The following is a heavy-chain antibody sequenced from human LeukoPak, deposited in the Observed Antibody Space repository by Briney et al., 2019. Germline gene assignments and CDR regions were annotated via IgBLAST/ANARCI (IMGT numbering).Heavy chain of an antibody. V-gene: IGHV3-23*01. CDR1: GFTVSSNY. J-gene: IGHJ4*02. Sequence: PGESLRLSCAASGFTVSSNYMSWVRQAPGKGLEWVSVISGSGRNTYYADSVKGRFTISRDNSRNTLYLQVNSLRAEDTAVYYCAKGGAVAGPYFDYWGQGTLVTVSS. CDR3: AKGGAVAGPYFDY. D-gene: IGHD6-19*01. CDR2: ISGSGRNT.